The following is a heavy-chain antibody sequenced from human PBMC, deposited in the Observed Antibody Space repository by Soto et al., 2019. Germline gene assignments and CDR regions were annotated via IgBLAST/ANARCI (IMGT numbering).Heavy chain of an antibody. J-gene: IGHJ5*02. CDR3: ARQPYYYDSSGYYNWFDP. CDR1: GYTFTSYG. CDR2: ISAYNGNT. V-gene: IGHV1-18*01. D-gene: IGHD3-22*01. Sequence: ASVKVSCKASGYTFTSYGISWVRQAPGQGLEWMRWISAYNGNTNYAQKLQGRVTMTTDTSTSTAYMELRSLRSDDTAVYYCARQPYYYDSSGYYNWFDPWGQGTLVTVSS.